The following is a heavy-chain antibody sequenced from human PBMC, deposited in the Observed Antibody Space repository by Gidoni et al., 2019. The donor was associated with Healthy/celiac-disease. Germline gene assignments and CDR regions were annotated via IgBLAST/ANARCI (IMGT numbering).Heavy chain of an antibody. CDR1: GLHFSSYS. CDR2: ISSSSSYL. CDR3: ARERGSYIVATPYFDY. D-gene: IGHD5-12*01. J-gene: IGHJ4*02. Sequence: EVQLVESGGGLVKPGGSLRLSCAVPGLHFSSYSMNWGRQAPGKGVEWVSSISSSSSYLYYTDSVKGRFTISRDNAKNSLYLQMNSPRAEDTAVYYCARERGSYIVATPYFDYWGQGTLITVSS. V-gene: IGHV3-21*01.